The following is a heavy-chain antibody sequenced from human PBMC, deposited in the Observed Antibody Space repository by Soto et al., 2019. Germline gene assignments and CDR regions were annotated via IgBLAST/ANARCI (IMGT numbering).Heavy chain of an antibody. Sequence: QVQLVQSGAEVKKPGSSVKVSCKDSGGTFSTYSMFWVRQAPGQGLEWMGRIIPMLGVRNYAQRFQDRVTITADKTTATVHLELSSLRSEDTALYYCTIGSWSGEVFDIWGQGTMVTVSS. CDR3: TIGSWSGEVFDI. J-gene: IGHJ3*02. V-gene: IGHV1-69*02. CDR1: GGTFSTYS. D-gene: IGHD2-21*01. CDR2: IIPMLGVR.